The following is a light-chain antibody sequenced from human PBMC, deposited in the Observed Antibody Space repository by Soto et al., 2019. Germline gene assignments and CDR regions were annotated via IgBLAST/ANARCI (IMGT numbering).Light chain of an antibody. J-gene: IGKJ1*01. V-gene: IGKV1-5*01. CDR1: QSISSW. CDR2: DAS. CDR3: QQYENYWT. Sequence: DIQMTQSPSTLSATAGDRVTITCRASQSISSWLAWYQHKPGKAPKLLIYDASNLDSGVPLRFSGSGSGTEFSLTISNLQPDDFATYYCQQYENYWTFGQGTRVEIK.